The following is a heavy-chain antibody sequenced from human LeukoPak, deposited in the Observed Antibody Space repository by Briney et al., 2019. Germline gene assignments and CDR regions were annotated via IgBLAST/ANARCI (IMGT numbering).Heavy chain of an antibody. Sequence: GGSLRLSCAASGFSFMNAWMIWVRQAPGKGLEWVGRIKSNADGGTPDYTAPARGRFTISRDDSKNTLYLQMNSLKTEDTAVYYCTTFYHEYSPYWGRGTLVTVSS. D-gene: IGHD2/OR15-2a*01. V-gene: IGHV3-15*01. CDR3: TTFYHEYSPY. CDR2: IKSNADGGTP. J-gene: IGHJ4*02. CDR1: GFSFMNAW.